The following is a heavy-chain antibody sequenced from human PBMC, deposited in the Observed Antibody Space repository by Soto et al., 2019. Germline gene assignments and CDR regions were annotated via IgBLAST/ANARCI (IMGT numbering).Heavy chain of an antibody. CDR3: ARGTGKYCSGGSCYYYYYYYYMDV. Sequence: PSETLSLTCAVYGGSFSGYYWSWIRQPPGKGLEWIGEINHSGSTNYNPSLKSRVTISVDTSKNQFSLKLSSVTAADTAVYYCARGTGKYCSGGSCYYYYYYYYMDVWRKGTTVTVSS. CDR1: GGSFSGYY. J-gene: IGHJ6*03. V-gene: IGHV4-34*01. D-gene: IGHD2-15*01. CDR2: INHSGST.